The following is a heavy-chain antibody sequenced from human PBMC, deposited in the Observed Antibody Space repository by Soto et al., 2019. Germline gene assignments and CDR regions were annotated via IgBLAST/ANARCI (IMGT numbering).Heavy chain of an antibody. V-gene: IGHV1-69*12. CDR2: IIPIFGTV. D-gene: IGHD5-12*01. J-gene: IGHJ2*01. CDR1: GGTFSNYP. Sequence: QGQLVQSGAEVKKPGSSVKVSCKASGGTFSNYPISWVRQAPGQGVEWMGGIIPIFGTVNYAQKFQGRATITADEATRTAYMEVSSLRSEEAAVYYCARGNHRWLQLWYFDLWGRGTLVTVSS. CDR3: ARGNHRWLQLWYFDL.